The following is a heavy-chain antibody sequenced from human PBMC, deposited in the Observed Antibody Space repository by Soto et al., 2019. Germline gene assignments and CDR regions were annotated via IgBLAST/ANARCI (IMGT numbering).Heavy chain of an antibody. CDR2: IYYSGST. D-gene: IGHD3-3*01. CDR1: GGSISSGGYY. Sequence: PSETLSLTCTVSGGSISSGGYYWNWIRQHPGKGLEWIGYIYYSGSTYYNPSLKSRVTISVDTSKNQFSLKLSSVTAADTAVYYCARTYYDFWSGYWRWFDPWGQGTLVTVSS. J-gene: IGHJ5*02. V-gene: IGHV4-31*03. CDR3: ARTYYDFWSGYWRWFDP.